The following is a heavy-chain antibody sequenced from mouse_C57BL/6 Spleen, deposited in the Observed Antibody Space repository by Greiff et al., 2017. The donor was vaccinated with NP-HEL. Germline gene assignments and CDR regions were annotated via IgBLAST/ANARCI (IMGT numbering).Heavy chain of an antibody. J-gene: IGHJ2*01. D-gene: IGHD3-3*01. V-gene: IGHV1-52*01. CDR3: ARLRANANYFDY. CDR2: IDPSDSDT. CDR1: GYTFTSYW. Sequence: QVQLQQPGAELVRPGSSVKLSCKASGYTFTSYWMHWVKQRPIQGLEWIGNIDPSDSDTHYNQKFKDKATLTVDKSSSTAYMQLSSLTSEDSAVYYCARLRANANYFDYWGQGTTLTVSS.